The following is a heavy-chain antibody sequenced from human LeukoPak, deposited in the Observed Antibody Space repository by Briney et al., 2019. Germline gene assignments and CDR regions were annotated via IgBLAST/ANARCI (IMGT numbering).Heavy chain of an antibody. CDR2: INHDGSST. Sequence: GGSLRLSCATSGFTFTTFWMHWVRQAPGKGLVWVSRINHDGSSTNYADSVKGRSTISRDNAKNTVYLQMNSLRAEDTAVYYCVRDWGYDSSGYWQKYFDTWGQGTLVTVSS. D-gene: IGHD3-22*01. V-gene: IGHV3-74*01. J-gene: IGHJ4*02. CDR3: VRDWGYDSSGYWQKYFDT. CDR1: GFTFTTFW.